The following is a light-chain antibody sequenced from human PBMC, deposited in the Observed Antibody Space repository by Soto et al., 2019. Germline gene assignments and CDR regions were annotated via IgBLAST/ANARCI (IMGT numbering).Light chain of an antibody. V-gene: IGLV2-14*03. CDR3: SSYTSTSTLYV. Sequence: QSALTQPASVSGSPGQSITISCTGTSSDVGGYTYVSWYQQYPGDAPKLIISDVSNRPSGISSRFSGSKSGNTASLTISGLQAEDEADYYCSSYTSTSTLYVFRTGTKLTVL. CDR2: DVS. CDR1: SSDVGGYTY. J-gene: IGLJ1*01.